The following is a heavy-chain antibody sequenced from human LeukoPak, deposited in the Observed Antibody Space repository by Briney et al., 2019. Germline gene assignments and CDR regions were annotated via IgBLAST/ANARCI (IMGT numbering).Heavy chain of an antibody. CDR1: GGTFSSYA. J-gene: IGHJ6*03. Sequence: GASVKVSRKASGGTFSSYAISWVRQAPGQGLEWMGRIIPIFGTANYAQKFQGRVTITADKSTSTAYMELSSLRSEDTAVYYCARDLSCSGGSCYSHYYYYMDVWGKGTTVTVSS. CDR3: ARDLSCSGGSCYSHYYYYMDV. V-gene: IGHV1-69*06. CDR2: IIPIFGTA. D-gene: IGHD2-15*01.